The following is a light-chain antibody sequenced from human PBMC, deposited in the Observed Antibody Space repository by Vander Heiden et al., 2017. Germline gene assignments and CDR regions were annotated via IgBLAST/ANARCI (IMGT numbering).Light chain of an antibody. CDR2: DAS. CDR3: QQRDNCPRT. CDR1: QYVSNL. J-gene: IGKJ1*01. V-gene: IGKV3-11*01. Sequence: EIVLTQSPATQYLFPGERARRASQYVSNLLAWYQQKPGQAPRLLIYDASNRATGIPARFSGSGSGTDFTLTINSLEPEDSAVYYCQQRDNCPRTFGQGTKVEIK.